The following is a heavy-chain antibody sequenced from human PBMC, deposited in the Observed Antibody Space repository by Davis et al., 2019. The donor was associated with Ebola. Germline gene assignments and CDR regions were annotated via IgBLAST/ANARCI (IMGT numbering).Heavy chain of an antibody. CDR3: ARQESLYGWSDY. Sequence: PGGSLRLSCKGSGYTFTTHWIGWVRQMPGKGLEWMGIIYAGDSDSRYSPSFEGQVIISVDRSINTAYLQWRSLRASDTAIYYCARQESLYGWSDYWGQGTLVTVSS. CDR2: IYAGDSDS. D-gene: IGHD2-8*01. J-gene: IGHJ4*02. V-gene: IGHV5-51*01. CDR1: GYTFTTHW.